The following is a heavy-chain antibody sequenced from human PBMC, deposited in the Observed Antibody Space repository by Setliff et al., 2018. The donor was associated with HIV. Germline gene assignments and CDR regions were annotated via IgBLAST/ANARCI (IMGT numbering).Heavy chain of an antibody. J-gene: IGHJ4*02. CDR1: GGSLSSSY. V-gene: IGHV4-34*01. Sequence: ETLSLTCAVYGGSLSSSYWTWIRQAPGKGLEWIGEINHSGTANYNPSLKSRVTMSLDRSKRQFSLKLTSLTAADTAVYYCARVELGHFDYWGQGTLVTVSS. D-gene: IGHD1-7*01. CDR3: ARVELGHFDY. CDR2: INHSGTA.